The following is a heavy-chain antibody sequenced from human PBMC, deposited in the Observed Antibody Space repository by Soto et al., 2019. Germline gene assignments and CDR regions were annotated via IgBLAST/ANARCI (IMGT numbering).Heavy chain of an antibody. V-gene: IGHV4-59*01. D-gene: IGHD5-12*01. J-gene: IGHJ6*03. CDR1: GGSISSYY. CDR3: ASQYSGYDSYYYYYMDV. CDR2: IYYSGST. Sequence: SETLSLTCTVSGGSISSYYWSWIRQPPGKGLEWIGYIYYSGSTNYNPSLKSRVTISVDTSKNQFSLKLSSVTAADTAVYYCASQYSGYDSYYYYYMDVWGKGTTVTVSS.